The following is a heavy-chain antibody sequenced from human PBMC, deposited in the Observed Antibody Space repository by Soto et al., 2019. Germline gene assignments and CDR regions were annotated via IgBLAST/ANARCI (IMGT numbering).Heavy chain of an antibody. CDR3: AKEMGYCSGGSCYPLYYFDY. J-gene: IGHJ4*02. CDR1: GFTFSSYA. Sequence: GGSLRLSCAASGFTFSSYAMSWVRQAPGKGLEWVSAISGSGGSTYYAESVKGRFTISRDNSKNTLYLQMNRLRAEDTAVYYCAKEMGYCSGGSCYPLYYFDYWGQGT. V-gene: IGHV3-23*01. CDR2: ISGSGGST. D-gene: IGHD2-15*01.